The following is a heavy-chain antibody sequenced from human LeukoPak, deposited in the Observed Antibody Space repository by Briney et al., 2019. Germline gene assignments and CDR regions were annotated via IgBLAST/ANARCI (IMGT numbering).Heavy chain of an antibody. CDR2: IKQDGSEK. CDR3: ARDRGYSSGWYMNDAFDI. Sequence: PRGSLRLSCAASGFTFSSYWMSWVRQAPGKGLEWVANIKQDGSEKYYVDSVKGRFTISRDNAKNSLYLQMNSLRAEDTAVYYCARDRGYSSGWYMNDAFDIWGQGTMVTVSS. D-gene: IGHD6-19*01. CDR1: GFTFSSYW. J-gene: IGHJ3*02. V-gene: IGHV3-7*05.